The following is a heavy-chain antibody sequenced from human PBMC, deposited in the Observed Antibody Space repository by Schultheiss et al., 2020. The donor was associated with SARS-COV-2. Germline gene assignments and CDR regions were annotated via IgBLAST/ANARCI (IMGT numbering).Heavy chain of an antibody. CDR3: ARVPWVRGKCWFDP. V-gene: IGHV4-39*07. Sequence: SETLSLTCTVSGGSISSGGYYWSWIRQPPGKGLEWIGEINHSGSTNYNPSLKSRVTISVDTSKNQFSLKLSSVTAADTAVYYCARVPWVRGKCWFDPWGQGTLVTVSS. CDR1: GGSISSGGYY. J-gene: IGHJ5*02. D-gene: IGHD3-10*01. CDR2: INHSGST.